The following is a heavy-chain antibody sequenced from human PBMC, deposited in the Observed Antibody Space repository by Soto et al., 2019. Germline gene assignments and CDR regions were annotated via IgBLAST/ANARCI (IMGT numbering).Heavy chain of an antibody. Sequence: ASVKVSCKASGYTFTSYYMHWVRQAPGQGLEWMGIINPSGGSTSYAQKFQGRVTMTRDTSTSTVYMGLSSLRSEDTAVYYCARDRAVVVDYYYGMDVWGQGTTVTVSS. CDR1: GYTFTSYY. D-gene: IGHD2-15*01. V-gene: IGHV1-46*01. CDR3: ARDRAVVVDYYYGMDV. CDR2: INPSGGST. J-gene: IGHJ6*02.